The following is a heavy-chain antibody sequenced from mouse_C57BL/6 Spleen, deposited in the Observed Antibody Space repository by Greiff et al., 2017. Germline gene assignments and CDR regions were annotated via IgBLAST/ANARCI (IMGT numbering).Heavy chain of an antibody. CDR3: ARGDGYYQFAY. V-gene: IGHV1-82*01. Sequence: QVQLKQSGPELVKPGASVKISCKASGYAFSSSWMNWVKQRPGKGLEWIGRIYPGDGDTNYNGKFKGKATLTADKSSSTAYMQLSSLTSEDSAVYFCARGDGYYQFAYWGQGTLVTVSA. D-gene: IGHD2-3*01. CDR2: IYPGDGDT. J-gene: IGHJ3*01. CDR1: GYAFSSSW.